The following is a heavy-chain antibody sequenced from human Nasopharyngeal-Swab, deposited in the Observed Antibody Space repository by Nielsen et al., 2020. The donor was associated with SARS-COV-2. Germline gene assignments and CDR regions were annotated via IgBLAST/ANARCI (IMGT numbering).Heavy chain of an antibody. D-gene: IGHD6-13*01. CDR1: GGPISSGGYY. J-gene: IGHJ5*02. CDR3: ARDRTAAPGIWFDP. CDR2: IYYSGST. Sequence: SETLSLTFTVSGGPISSGGYYWSWIRQHPGKGLEWIGYIYYSGSTYYNPSLKSRVTISVDTSKNQFSLKLSSVTAANTAVYYCARDRTAAPGIWFDPWGQGTLVTVSS. V-gene: IGHV4-31*03.